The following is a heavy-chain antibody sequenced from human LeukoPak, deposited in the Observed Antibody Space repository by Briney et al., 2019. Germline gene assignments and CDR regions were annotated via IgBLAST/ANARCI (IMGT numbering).Heavy chain of an antibody. CDR2: IYYSGST. J-gene: IGHJ4*02. D-gene: IGHD3-22*01. V-gene: IGHV4-31*03. Sequence: SETLSLTCTVSGGSISSGGYYWSWIRQHPGKGLEWIGYIYYSGSTYYNPSLKSRVTISVDTSKNQFSLKLSSVTAADTAVYYCARVAYYYDSSGYSRSYYFDYWGQGTLVTVSS. CDR3: ARVAYYYDSSGYSRSYYFDY. CDR1: GGSISSGGYY.